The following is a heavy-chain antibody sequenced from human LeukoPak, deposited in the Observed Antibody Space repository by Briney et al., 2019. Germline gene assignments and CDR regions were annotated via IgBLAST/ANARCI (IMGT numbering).Heavy chain of an antibody. J-gene: IGHJ5*02. D-gene: IGHD2-2*02. CDR2: IIPIFGTA. Sequence: ASVKVSCKASGGTFSSYAISWVRQAPGQGLEWIGGIIPIFGTANYAQKFQGRVTITTDESTSTAYMELSSLRSEDTAVYYCARVTTIVVVPAAIRGGWFDPWGQGTLVTVSS. V-gene: IGHV1-69*05. CDR3: ARVTTIVVVPAAIRGGWFDP. CDR1: GGTFSSYA.